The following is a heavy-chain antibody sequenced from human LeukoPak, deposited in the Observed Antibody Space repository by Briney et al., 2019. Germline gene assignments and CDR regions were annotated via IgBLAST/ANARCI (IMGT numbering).Heavy chain of an antibody. CDR3: ARDGRDGTSDFRY. CDR2: IYYSGRT. Sequence: SETLSLTCTVFGDSINSTSYYWGWIRQSPGKGLQWIGTIYYSGRTYYNPSLKSRVTISVVTSKNEFSLRLSSVTAADTAVYYCARDGRDGTSDFRYWGQGTLVTVSS. V-gene: IGHV4-39*07. J-gene: IGHJ4*02. D-gene: IGHD5-24*01. CDR1: GDSINSTSYY.